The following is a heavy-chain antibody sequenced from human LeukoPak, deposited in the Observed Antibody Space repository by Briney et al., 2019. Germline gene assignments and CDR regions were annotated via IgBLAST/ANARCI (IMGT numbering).Heavy chain of an antibody. CDR3: AKMVDYGDYGHY. CDR1: GFTFSSYS. Sequence: GGSLRLSCAASGFTFSSYSMNWVRQAPGKGLEWVSSISSSSSYIYYADSVKGRFTISRDNAKNSLYLQMNSLRAEDTAVYYCAKMVDYGDYGHYWGQGTLVTVSS. J-gene: IGHJ4*02. CDR2: ISSSSSYI. V-gene: IGHV3-21*01. D-gene: IGHD4-17*01.